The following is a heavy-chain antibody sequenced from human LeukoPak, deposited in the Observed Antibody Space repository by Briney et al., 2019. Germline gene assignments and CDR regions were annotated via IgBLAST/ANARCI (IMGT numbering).Heavy chain of an antibody. CDR1: GDSVSSSHW. CDR2: IYYSGNT. V-gene: IGHV4-4*02. Sequence: PSGTLSLTCAVSGDSVSSSHWWSWVRQPPGKGLEWIGSIYYSGNTYYNASLKSQVSISIDTSKNQFSLKLSSVTAADTAVYYCARLSYYYGSGSRYFQHWGQGTLVTVSS. J-gene: IGHJ1*01. CDR3: ARLSYYYGSGSRYFQH. D-gene: IGHD3-10*01.